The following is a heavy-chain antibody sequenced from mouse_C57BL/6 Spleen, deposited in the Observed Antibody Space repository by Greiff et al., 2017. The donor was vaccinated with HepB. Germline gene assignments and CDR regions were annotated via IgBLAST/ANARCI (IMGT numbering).Heavy chain of an antibody. Sequence: LVESGAELVRPGSSVKLSCKDSYFAFMASAMHWVKQRPGHGLEWIGSFTMYSDATEYSENFKGKATLTANTSSSTAYMELSSLTSEDSAVYYCASGGWLPDYAMDYWGQGTSVTVSS. D-gene: IGHD2-3*01. V-gene: IGHV1-49*01. CDR3: ASGGWLPDYAMDY. J-gene: IGHJ4*01. CDR2: FTMYSDAT. CDR1: YFAFMASA.